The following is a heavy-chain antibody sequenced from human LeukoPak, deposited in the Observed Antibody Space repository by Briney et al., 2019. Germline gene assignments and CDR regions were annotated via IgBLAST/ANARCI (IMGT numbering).Heavy chain of an antibody. V-gene: IGHV3-7*01. J-gene: IGHJ4*02. CDR3: ARDGSRGNLVTAPDF. CDR1: GFTFSSYW. Sequence: GGSLRLSCAASGFTFSSYWMSWVRQAPGKGLEWVANIKQDGSEKYYVDSVKGPFTISRDNAKNSLYLQMNSLRAEDTAVYYCARDGSRGNLVTAPDFWGQGTLVTVSS. CDR2: IKQDGSEK. D-gene: IGHD2-21*02.